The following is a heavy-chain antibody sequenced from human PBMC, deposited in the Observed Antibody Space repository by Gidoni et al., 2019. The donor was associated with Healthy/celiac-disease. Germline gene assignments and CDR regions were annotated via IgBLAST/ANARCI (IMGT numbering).Heavy chain of an antibody. CDR2: INHSGST. J-gene: IGHJ4*02. V-gene: IGHV4-34*01. D-gene: IGHD6-13*01. Sequence: QLQLQQWGAGLLKPSETLSLTCAVYGGSFSGYYWSWIRQPPGKGLEWIGEINHSGSTNYNPSLKSRVTISVDTSKNQFSLKLSSVTAADTAVYYCARGRLGIAAAGTFDYWGQGTLVTVSS. CDR3: ARGRLGIAAAGTFDY. CDR1: GGSFSGYY.